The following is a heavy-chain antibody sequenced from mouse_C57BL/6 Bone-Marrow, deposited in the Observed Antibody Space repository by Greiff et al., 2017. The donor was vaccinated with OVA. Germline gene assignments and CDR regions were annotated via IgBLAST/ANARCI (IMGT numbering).Heavy chain of an antibody. CDR3: ARGDYDYVAY. V-gene: IGHV1-69*01. D-gene: IGHD2-4*01. CDR2: IDPSDSYT. CDR1: GYTFTSYW. Sequence: QVQLQQPGAELVMPGASVKLSCKASGYTFTSYWMHWVKQRPGQGLEWIGEIDPSDSYTNYNQKFKGKSTLTVDKSSSTAYMQLSSLTSEDSAVYYCARGDYDYVAYWGQGTLVTVAA. J-gene: IGHJ3*01.